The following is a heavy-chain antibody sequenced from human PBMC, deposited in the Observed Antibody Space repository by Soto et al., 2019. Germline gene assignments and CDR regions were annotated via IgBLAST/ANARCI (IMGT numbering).Heavy chain of an antibody. Sequence: QVQLQQWGAGLLKPSETLSLTCAVYGGSFSGYYWSWIRQPPGKGREWTGEINHSGSTNYNPSLKSRVTISVDTSKVQFSLKLSSVTAADTDVYYCARAPLRRSFDIWGQGTMVTVSS. CDR1: GGSFSGYY. CDR2: INHSGST. J-gene: IGHJ3*02. V-gene: IGHV4-34*01. D-gene: IGHD4-17*01. CDR3: ARAPLRRSFDI.